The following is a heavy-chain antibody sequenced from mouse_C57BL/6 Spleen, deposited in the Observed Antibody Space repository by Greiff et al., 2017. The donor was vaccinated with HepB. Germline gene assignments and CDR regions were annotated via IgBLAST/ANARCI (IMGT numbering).Heavy chain of an antibody. CDR2: IRLKSDNYAT. J-gene: IGHJ4*01. V-gene: IGHV6-3*01. Sequence: EVKLVESGGGLVQPGGSMKLSCVASGFTFSNYWMNWVRQSPEKGLEWVAQIRLKSDNYATHYAESVKGRFTISRDDSKSSVYLQMNNLRAEDTGIYYCTVYGSSTYAMDYWGQGTSVTVSS. CDR3: TVYGSSTYAMDY. D-gene: IGHD1-1*01. CDR1: GFTFSNYW.